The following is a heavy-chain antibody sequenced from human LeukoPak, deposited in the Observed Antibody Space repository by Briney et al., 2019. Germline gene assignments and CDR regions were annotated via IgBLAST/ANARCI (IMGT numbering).Heavy chain of an antibody. V-gene: IGHV4-4*07. CDR1: GDSISNYY. D-gene: IGHD3-22*01. Sequence: PSETLSLICTVSGDSISNYYWSWLRQPARKGLEWIGRIHTSGTANYNPPLKSRVSISTDRSKNQVYLTLSSVTAADTAVYYCARDYHESTGYSFDSWGQGSLVSVSS. J-gene: IGHJ4*02. CDR2: IHTSGTA. CDR3: ARDYHESTGYSFDS.